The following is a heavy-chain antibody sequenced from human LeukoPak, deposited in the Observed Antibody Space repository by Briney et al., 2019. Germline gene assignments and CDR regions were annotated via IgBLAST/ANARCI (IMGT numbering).Heavy chain of an antibody. D-gene: IGHD6-13*01. V-gene: IGHV3-66*01. J-gene: IGHJ4*02. CDR3: ARGVGSPNDY. CDR2: IYSGGST. CDR1: GXTVSSNY. Sequence: PGGSLRLSCSASGXTVSSNYMSWVRQAPGKGLEWVSVIYSGGSTYYADSVKGRFTISRDNSKNTLYLQMSSLRAEDTAVYYCARGVGSPNDYWGQGTLVTVSS.